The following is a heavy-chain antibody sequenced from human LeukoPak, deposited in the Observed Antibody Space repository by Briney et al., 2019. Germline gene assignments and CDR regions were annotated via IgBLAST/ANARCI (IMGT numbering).Heavy chain of an antibody. V-gene: IGHV4-59*08. D-gene: IGHD6-19*01. CDR2: IYYSGST. CDR3: SRQLEYSSGWYVGYYFDY. Sequence: SETLSLTCTVSGGSISSYYWSWIRQPPGKGLEWIGYIYYSGSTNYNPSLKSRVTISVDTSKNQFSLKLSSVTAADTAVYYCSRQLEYSSGWYVGYYFDYWGQGPLVTVSS. J-gene: IGHJ4*02. CDR1: GGSISSYY.